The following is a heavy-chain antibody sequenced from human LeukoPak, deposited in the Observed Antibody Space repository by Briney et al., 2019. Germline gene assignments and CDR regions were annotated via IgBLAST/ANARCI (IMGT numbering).Heavy chain of an antibody. CDR2: IYYSGST. CDR3: ARGDGYNSLFGY. J-gene: IGHJ4*02. D-gene: IGHD5-24*01. CDR1: GGSISSYY. Sequence: SETLSLTCTVSGGSISSYYWSWIRQPPGKGLEWMGYIYYSGSTNYNPSLKSRVTISVDTSKNQFSLKLSSVTAADTAVYYCARGDGYNSLFGYWGQGTLVTVSS. V-gene: IGHV4-59*01.